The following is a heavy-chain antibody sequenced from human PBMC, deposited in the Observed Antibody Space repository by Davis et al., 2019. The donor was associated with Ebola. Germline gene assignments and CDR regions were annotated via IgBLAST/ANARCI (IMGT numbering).Heavy chain of an antibody. CDR1: GFTFDDYT. Sequence: GESLKISCAASGFTFDDYTMHWVRQATGKGLEWVSAIGTAGDTYYPGSVKGRFTIPRENAKKSLYLQMNSLGAGETAVYYCARGVAGRVRGVPWAMDVWGQGTTVTVSS. CDR3: ARGVAGRVRGVPWAMDV. V-gene: IGHV3-13*01. J-gene: IGHJ6*02. CDR2: IGTAGDT. D-gene: IGHD3-10*01.